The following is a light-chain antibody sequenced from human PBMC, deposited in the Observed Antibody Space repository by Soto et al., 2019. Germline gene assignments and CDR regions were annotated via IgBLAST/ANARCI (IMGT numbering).Light chain of an antibody. Sequence: QSALTQPPSASGSPGQSVTISCTGTSSDVGGYNYVSWYQQHPGKAPKLMIYEVSKRPSGVPDRFSGSKSGNTASLTVSGIKAEDEADYYCSSYAGSNLVVFGGWTKLTVL. CDR3: SSYAGSNLVV. V-gene: IGLV2-8*01. CDR2: EVS. CDR1: SSDVGGYNY. J-gene: IGLJ2*01.